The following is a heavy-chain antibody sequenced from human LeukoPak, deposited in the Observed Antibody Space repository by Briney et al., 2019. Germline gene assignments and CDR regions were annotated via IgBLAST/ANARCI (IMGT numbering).Heavy chain of an antibody. CDR3: ARGRTVYHYYMDV. V-gene: IGHV3-48*01. D-gene: IGHD4-17*01. CDR2: ISTSSSTI. Sequence: GGSLRLSCAASGFTFSSYSMNWVRQAPGKGLEWVSYISTSSSTIYYADSVKGRFTISRDNAKNSLYLQMNSLRAEDTAVYYCARGRTVYHYYMDVWGKGTTVTVSS. CDR1: GFTFSSYS. J-gene: IGHJ6*03.